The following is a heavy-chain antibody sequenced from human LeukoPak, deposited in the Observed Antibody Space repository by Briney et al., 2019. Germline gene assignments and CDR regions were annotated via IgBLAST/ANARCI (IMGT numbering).Heavy chain of an antibody. Sequence: ASVKVSCXASGYTFTGYYMHWVRQAPGQGLEWMGRINPNSGGTNYAQKFQGRVTMTRDTSISTAYMELSRLRSDDTAVYYCARERVVRGSFDYWGQGTLVTVSS. CDR1: GYTFTGYY. CDR3: ARERVVRGSFDY. J-gene: IGHJ4*02. V-gene: IGHV1-2*06. D-gene: IGHD3-10*01. CDR2: INPNSGGT.